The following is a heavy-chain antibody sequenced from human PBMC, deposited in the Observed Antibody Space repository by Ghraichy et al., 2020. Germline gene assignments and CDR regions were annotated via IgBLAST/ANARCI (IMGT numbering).Heavy chain of an antibody. D-gene: IGHD4-17*01. J-gene: IGHJ6*02. Sequence: ETLSLTCAVYVGSFSGYYWSWIRQPPGKGLEWIGEINHGGSTNYNSSLKSRVTISVDTSKNQFSLKLSSVTAADTAVYYCARHHTVTTPLYYYFYGLDVWGQGTAVAVSS. CDR1: VGSFSGYY. CDR2: INHGGST. V-gene: IGHV4-34*01. CDR3: ARHHTVTTPLYYYFYGLDV.